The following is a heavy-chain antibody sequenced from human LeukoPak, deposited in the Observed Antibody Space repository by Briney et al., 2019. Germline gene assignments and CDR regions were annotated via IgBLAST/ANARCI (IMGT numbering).Heavy chain of an antibody. CDR1: GGSISSYY. J-gene: IGHJ4*02. V-gene: IGHV4-59*12. Sequence: SETLSLTCTVSGGSISSYYWSWIRQPPGKGLEWIGYIYYSGSTNYNPSLKSRVTISVDTSKNQFSLKLSSVTVADTAVYYCATFRAGPRNYWGQGTLVTVSS. D-gene: IGHD6-19*01. CDR2: IYYSGST. CDR3: ATFRAGPRNY.